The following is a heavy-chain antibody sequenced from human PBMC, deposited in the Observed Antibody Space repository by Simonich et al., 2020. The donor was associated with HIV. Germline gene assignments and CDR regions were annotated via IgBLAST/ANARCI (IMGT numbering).Heavy chain of an antibody. V-gene: IGHV4-34*01. CDR1: GGSFSGYY. Sequence: QVQLQQWGAGLLKPSETLSITCAVYGGSFSGYYWSWIRQPPGKGLEGIGEINHSGSTNYNPSLKSRVTISVDTSKNQFSLKLSSVTAADTAVYYCARGFYQRLYYFDYWGQGTLVTVSS. J-gene: IGHJ4*02. D-gene: IGHD2-2*01. CDR2: INHSGST. CDR3: ARGFYQRLYYFDY.